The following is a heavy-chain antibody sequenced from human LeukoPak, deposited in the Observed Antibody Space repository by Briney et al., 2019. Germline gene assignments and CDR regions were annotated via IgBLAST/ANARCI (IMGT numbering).Heavy chain of an antibody. Sequence: ASVTVSCKASGYTFTDYYMHWVRQAPGQGLEWMGIINPSGGSTTYAQKFQGRVTMTRDTSTSTVYMELSRLRSDDTAVYYCARPYRSGYDPSFDYWGQGTLVTVSS. J-gene: IGHJ4*02. CDR2: INPSGGST. D-gene: IGHD5-12*01. CDR3: ARPYRSGYDPSFDY. V-gene: IGHV1-46*01. CDR1: GYTFTDYY.